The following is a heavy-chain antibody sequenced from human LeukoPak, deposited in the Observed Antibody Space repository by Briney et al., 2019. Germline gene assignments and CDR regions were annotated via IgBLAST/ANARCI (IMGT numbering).Heavy chain of an antibody. CDR1: GYTFTGHY. Sequence: ASVKVSCKASGYTFTGHYIHWVRQAPGQGLEWMGWINPKNAATNYAQKFQGRVAMTRDTSTGTVYMEVNALRSDDTAVYYCARTLYIASAPGGFDYWGQGTLVTVSS. D-gene: IGHD3-16*01. CDR2: INPKNAAT. V-gene: IGHV1-2*02. J-gene: IGHJ4*02. CDR3: ARTLYIASAPGGFDY.